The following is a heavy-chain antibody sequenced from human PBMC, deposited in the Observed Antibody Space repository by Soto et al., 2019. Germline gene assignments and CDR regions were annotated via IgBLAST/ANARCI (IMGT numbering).Heavy chain of an antibody. CDR2: ISYDGSNK. CDR1: GFTFSSYG. J-gene: IGHJ5*02. V-gene: IGHV3-30*18. D-gene: IGHD1-7*01. CDR3: AKVPGEKLELSRGLNWFDP. Sequence: GGSLRLSYAASGFTFSSYGMHWVRQAPGKGLEWVAVISYDGSNKYYADSVKGRFTISRDNSKNTLYLQMNSLRAEDTAVYYCAKVPGEKLELSRGLNWFDPWGQGTLVTVSS.